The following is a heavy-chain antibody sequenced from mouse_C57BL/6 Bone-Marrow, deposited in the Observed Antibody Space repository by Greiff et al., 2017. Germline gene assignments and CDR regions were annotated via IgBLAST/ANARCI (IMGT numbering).Heavy chain of an antibody. CDR2: IYPTSGRT. J-gene: IGHJ2*01. CDR1: GYTFTSYW. V-gene: IGHV1-55*01. D-gene: IGHD3-1*01. CDR3: ASSGPQGRSFDY. Sequence: QVQLQQPGAELVKPGASVTMSCKASGYTFTSYWITWVKQRPGQGLEWIGDIYPTSGRTNYNEKFKRKAILTVDTSSNTAYMQLCSLTSEDSAVFYRASSGPQGRSFDYWGQGTTLTVSS.